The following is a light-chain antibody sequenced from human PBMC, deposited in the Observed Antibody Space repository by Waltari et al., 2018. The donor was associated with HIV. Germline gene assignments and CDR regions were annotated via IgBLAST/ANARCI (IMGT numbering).Light chain of an antibody. V-gene: IGLV2-14*01. Sequence: QSALTQPASVSGSPGQSITISCTGPSSDVGGSKDVSWYLQQPGKAPKPLISEVRNRPSGVSNRFSGSKSGNTASLTISGLQAEDEADYYCSSYTTSSTWVFGGGTKLTVL. CDR3: SSYTTSSTWV. CDR1: SSDVGGSKD. J-gene: IGLJ3*02. CDR2: EVR.